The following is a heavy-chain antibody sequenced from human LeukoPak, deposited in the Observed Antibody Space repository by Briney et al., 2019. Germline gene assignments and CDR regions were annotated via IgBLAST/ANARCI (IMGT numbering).Heavy chain of an antibody. CDR1: GFRFSDYG. Sequence: GGSLRLSCAASGFRFSDYGIHWVRQAPGKGLQWVALISYDGRDKYYADSVKGRFTISGDDSKNTLYLQMNSLRAEDTAMYYCAKNKGSRYDSYYSGMDVWGQGTAVTVSS. D-gene: IGHD5-12*01. J-gene: IGHJ6*02. CDR3: AKNKGSRYDSYYSGMDV. CDR2: ISYDGRDK. V-gene: IGHV3-30*18.